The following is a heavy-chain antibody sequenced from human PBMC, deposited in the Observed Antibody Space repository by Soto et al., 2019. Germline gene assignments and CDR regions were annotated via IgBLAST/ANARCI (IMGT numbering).Heavy chain of an antibody. D-gene: IGHD1-26*01. V-gene: IGHV3-66*01. CDR2: IYSAGNT. CDR1: GFTVSSNY. Sequence: GGSLRLSCAASGFTVSSNYMSWVRQAPGKGLEWISIIYSAGNTYYADSVKGRFTISRDNSKNTLYLQMNSLGAEDTAVYYCTRDFVVGGPTINYYYGMDVWGQGTTVNVSS. CDR3: TRDFVVGGPTINYYYGMDV. J-gene: IGHJ6*02.